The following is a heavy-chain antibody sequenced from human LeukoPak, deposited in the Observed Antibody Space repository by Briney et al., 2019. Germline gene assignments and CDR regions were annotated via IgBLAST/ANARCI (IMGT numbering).Heavy chain of an antibody. J-gene: IGHJ4*02. V-gene: IGHV3-48*01. CDR2: IDSSSSTI. Sequence: GGSLRLSCAASGFDFSTYSMHWVRRAPGRGLEWLSYIDSSSSTIYYADSVKGRFTISRDNAKNSLFLQMNSLRAEDTAVYYCARDNGWSADFWGQGTLVTVSS. D-gene: IGHD2-15*01. CDR1: GFDFSTYS. CDR3: ARDNGWSADF.